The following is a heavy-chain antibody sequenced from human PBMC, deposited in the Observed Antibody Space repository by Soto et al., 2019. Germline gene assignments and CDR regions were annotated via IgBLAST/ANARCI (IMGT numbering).Heavy chain of an antibody. CDR2: IYYSGST. CDR1: GGSISSYY. J-gene: IGHJ3*02. Sequence: SETLSLTCTVSGGSISSYYWSWIRQPPGKGLEWIGYIYYSGSTNYNPSLKSRVTISVDTSKNQFSLKLSSVTAADTAVYYCARHGRYGDYGDDAFDIWGQGTMVTVSS. CDR3: ARHGRYGDYGDDAFDI. V-gene: IGHV4-59*08. D-gene: IGHD4-17*01.